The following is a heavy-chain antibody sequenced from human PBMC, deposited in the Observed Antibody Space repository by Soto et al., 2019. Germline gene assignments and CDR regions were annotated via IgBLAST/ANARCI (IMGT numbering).Heavy chain of an antibody. CDR2: ISSSSSFK. CDR3: ARGISVTFDY. Sequence: EVQLVESGGGLVKSGGSLRLSCAASGFTFSSYNMHWVRQAPGKGLEWVSSISSSSSFKSYADSVRGRFTISRDNAKNSLYLQINSLRAEDTAVYYCARGISVTFDYWGQGTLVTVSS. CDR1: GFTFSSYN. D-gene: IGHD6-19*01. V-gene: IGHV3-21*01. J-gene: IGHJ4*02.